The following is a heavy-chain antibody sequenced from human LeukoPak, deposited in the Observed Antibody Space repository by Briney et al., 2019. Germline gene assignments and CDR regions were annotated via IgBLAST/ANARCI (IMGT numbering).Heavy chain of an antibody. CDR2: ISGSGGST. D-gene: IGHD2-2*01. CDR1: GFTFSSYA. J-gene: IGHJ3*02. Sequence: HPGGSLRLSCAASGFTFSSYAMSWVRQAPGKGLEWVSAISGSGGSTYYADSVKGRFTISRDNAKNSLYLQMNSLRAEDTAVYYCARVSNPGIKGLHVVVPAAIEDDDAFDIWGQGTMVTVSS. CDR3: ARVSNPGIKGLHVVVPAAIEDDDAFDI. V-gene: IGHV3-23*01.